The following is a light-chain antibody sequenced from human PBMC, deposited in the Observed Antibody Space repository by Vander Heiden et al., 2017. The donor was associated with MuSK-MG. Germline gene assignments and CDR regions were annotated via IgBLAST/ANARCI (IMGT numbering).Light chain of an antibody. CDR2: STN. J-gene: IGLJ3*02. CDR3: LLSYGGTRV. V-gene: IGLV7-43*01. CDR1: TGAVTSGNY. Sequence: VVTQAPSLTVSPGGADTLTCASSTGAVTSGNYPNWLPQKPGQSPRALIYSTNNKLSWTPARFSGSLRGGKAALTLSGAQPEDEAEYYCLLSYGGTRVFGGGTKLIVL.